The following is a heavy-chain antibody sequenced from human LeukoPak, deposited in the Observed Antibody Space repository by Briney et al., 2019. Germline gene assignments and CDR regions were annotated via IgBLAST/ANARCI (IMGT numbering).Heavy chain of an antibody. CDR2: IIPIFGTA. D-gene: IGHD3-10*01. CDR1: GGTFSSYA. CDR3: ARDRHYYGSGSYRGGWFDP. J-gene: IGHJ5*02. Sequence: SVKVSCKASGGTFSSYAISWVRQAPGQGLEWMGGIIPIFGTANYAQKFQGRVTITADESTSTAYMELSSLRSEDTAVYYCARDRHYYGSGSYRGGWFDPWGQGTLVTVSS. V-gene: IGHV1-69*13.